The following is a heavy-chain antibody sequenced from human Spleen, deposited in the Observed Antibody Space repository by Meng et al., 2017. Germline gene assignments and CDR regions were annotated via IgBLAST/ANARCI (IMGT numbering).Heavy chain of an antibody. Sequence: SGPTLVKPTETLTLTCTVSGFSLSNARMGVSWIRQPPGKALEWLAHIFSNDEKSYSTSLKSRLTITKDTSKNQVVLTMTNMDPVDTATYYCAHTTYYDFWSGYYTSDYYGMDVWGQGTTVTVSS. V-gene: IGHV2-26*01. J-gene: IGHJ6*02. D-gene: IGHD3-3*01. CDR3: AHTTYYDFWSGYYTSDYYGMDV. CDR2: IFSNDEK. CDR1: GFSLSNARMG.